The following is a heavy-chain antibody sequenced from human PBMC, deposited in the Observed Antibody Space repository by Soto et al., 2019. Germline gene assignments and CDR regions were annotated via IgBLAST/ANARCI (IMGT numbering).Heavy chain of an antibody. CDR2: IIWNSGSI. CDR1: GFTFDDYA. CDR3: AKEYDSSGYD. J-gene: IGHJ4*02. Sequence: GGSLRLSCAASGFTFDDYAMHWVRQAPGKGLEWVSGIIWNSGSIGYVDSVKGRFTISRDNAKNSLYLQMNSLRAEDTALYYCAKEYDSSGYDWGQGTLVTVSS. D-gene: IGHD3-22*01. V-gene: IGHV3-9*01.